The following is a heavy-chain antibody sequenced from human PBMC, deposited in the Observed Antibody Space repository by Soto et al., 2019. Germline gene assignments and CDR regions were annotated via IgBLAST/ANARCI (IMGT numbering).Heavy chain of an antibody. CDR1: GGTFSRYS. D-gene: IGHD1-26*01. CDR3: ARDGGRHSGGIDY. J-gene: IGHJ4*02. Sequence: QVQLVQSGAEVKKPGSSVKVSCKASGGTFSRYSINWVRQAPGHGLEWMGEIIPIFATANYAQKFQGRVTITADESTSTGYMELSSLRSEDSAVYYCARDGGRHSGGIDYWGQGTLVTVSS. V-gene: IGHV1-69*01. CDR2: IIPIFATA.